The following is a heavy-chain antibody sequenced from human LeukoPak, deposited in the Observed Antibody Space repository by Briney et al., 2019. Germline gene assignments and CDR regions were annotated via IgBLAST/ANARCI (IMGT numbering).Heavy chain of an antibody. Sequence: GGSLRLSCAASGFTFSSYGMHWVRQAPGKGLEWVAVISYDGSNKYYADSVKGRFTISRDNSKNTLYLQMNSLRAEDTAVYYCAKDWGGYFDYWGQGTLVTVSS. D-gene: IGHD3-10*01. CDR1: GFTFSSYG. J-gene: IGHJ4*02. CDR2: ISYDGSNK. V-gene: IGHV3-30*18. CDR3: AKDWGGYFDY.